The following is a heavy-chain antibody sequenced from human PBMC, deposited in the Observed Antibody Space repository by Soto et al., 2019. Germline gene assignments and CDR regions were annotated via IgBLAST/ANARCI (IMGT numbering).Heavy chain of an antibody. D-gene: IGHD6-19*01. CDR2: INSDGSST. CDR1: GFTFSSYW. J-gene: IGHJ4*02. Sequence: GGSLRLSCAASGFTFSSYWMHWVRQAPGKGLVWVSRINSDGSSTSYADSVKGRFTISRDNAKNTLYLQMNSLRAEDTAVYYCARDLRYSSGWYGHDYWGQGTLVTVSS. CDR3: ARDLRYSSGWYGHDY. V-gene: IGHV3-74*01.